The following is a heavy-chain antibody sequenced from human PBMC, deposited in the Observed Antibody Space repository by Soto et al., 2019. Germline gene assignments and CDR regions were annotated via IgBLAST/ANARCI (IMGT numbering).Heavy chain of an antibody. CDR1: GGCISSGDYY. CDR2: IFYSGTT. V-gene: IGHV4-30-4*01. CDR3: ARGLNDYGSGSYYYYYGLDG. Sequence: PLSLTCTVSGGCISSGDYYWSWIRQPRGKGWEWIGYIFYSGTTYHNPSLKSRVTISIDTSKNQFSLKLSSVTAADAAVYYCARGLNDYGSGSYYYYYGLDGWGQGSTVTV. D-gene: IGHD3-10*01. J-gene: IGHJ6*02.